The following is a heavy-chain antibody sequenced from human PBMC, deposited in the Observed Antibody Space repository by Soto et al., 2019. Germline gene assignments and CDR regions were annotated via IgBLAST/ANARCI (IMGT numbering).Heavy chain of an antibody. D-gene: IGHD3-22*01. Sequence: EVQLLESGGGLVQPGGSLRLSCAASGFTFSSYAMSWVRQAPGKGLEWVSAISGSGGSTYYADSVKGRFTISRDNSKNTLYLQMNSLRAEDTAVYYCAKDMRITMIVVVINYYYYYGMDVWGQGTTVTVSS. CDR1: GFTFSSYA. V-gene: IGHV3-23*01. J-gene: IGHJ6*02. CDR3: AKDMRITMIVVVINYYYYYGMDV. CDR2: ISGSGGST.